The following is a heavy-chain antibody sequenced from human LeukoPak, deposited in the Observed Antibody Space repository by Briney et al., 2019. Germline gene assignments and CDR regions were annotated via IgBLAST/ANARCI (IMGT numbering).Heavy chain of an antibody. Sequence: ASVKVSCKASGYTFTDNHIHWVRQAPGQGLEWMGWISAYNGNTNYAQKLQGRVTMTTDTSTSTAYMELRSLRSDDTAVYYCARDDNYGIFVNVDYWGQGTLVTVSS. CDR2: ISAYNGNT. D-gene: IGHD4-11*01. V-gene: IGHV1-18*04. CDR1: GYTFTDNH. J-gene: IGHJ4*02. CDR3: ARDDNYGIFVNVDY.